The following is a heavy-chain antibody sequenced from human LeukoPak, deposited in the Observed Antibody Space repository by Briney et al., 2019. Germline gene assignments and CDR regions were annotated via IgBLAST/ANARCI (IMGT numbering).Heavy chain of an antibody. J-gene: IGHJ6*03. V-gene: IGHV4-38-2*01. CDR2: IYHSGST. D-gene: IGHD2-2*01. CDR1: GYSISSGYY. Sequence: PSETLFLTCAVSGYSISSGYYWGWIRQPPGKGLEWIGSIYHSGSTYYNPSLKSRVTISVDTSKNQFSLKLSSVTAADTAVYYCARHGGYCSSASCYQSNYYYYYMDVWGKGTTVTVSS. CDR3: ARHGGYCSSASCYQSNYYYYYMDV.